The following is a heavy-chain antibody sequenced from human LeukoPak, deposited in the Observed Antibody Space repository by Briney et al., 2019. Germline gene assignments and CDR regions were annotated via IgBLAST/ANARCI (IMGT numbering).Heavy chain of an antibody. D-gene: IGHD1-26*01. Sequence: SQTLSLTCTVSGGSISGGSYYWSWIRQPAGKGLEWIGRIYTSGSTNYNPSLKSRVTISVDTSKNQFSLKLSSVTAADTAVYYCARRSLGDAFDIWGQGTMVTVSS. CDR1: GGSISGGSYY. CDR2: IYTSGST. J-gene: IGHJ3*02. CDR3: ARRSLGDAFDI. V-gene: IGHV4-61*02.